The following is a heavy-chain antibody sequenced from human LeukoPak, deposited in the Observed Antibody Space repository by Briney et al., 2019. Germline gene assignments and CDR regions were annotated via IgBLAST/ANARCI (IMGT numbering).Heavy chain of an antibody. CDR2: ISSNVNYI. CDR1: GFTFSDYS. D-gene: IGHD5-12*01. J-gene: IGHJ4*02. CDR3: ARDLRGYSGDDSGY. V-gene: IGHV3-21*01. Sequence: GSLRLSCAASGFTFSDYSMSWVRQAPGKGLECVSTISSNVNYIYYTDSVKGRFTISRDNARNSLYRQMNSLRADDTAVYHCARDLRGYSGDDSGYWGRGTLVTVSS.